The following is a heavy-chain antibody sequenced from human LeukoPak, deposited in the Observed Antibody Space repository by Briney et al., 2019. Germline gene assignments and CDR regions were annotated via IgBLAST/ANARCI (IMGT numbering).Heavy chain of an antibody. CDR1: GFTFSGYW. CDR2: IDNDGHGI. J-gene: IGHJ6*03. D-gene: IGHD3-3*01. Sequence: GGSLRLSCVTSGFTFSGYWMHWVRQGPEKGLELVSRIDNDGHGIIYADSVKGRFTTSRDNIKNTLYLQMNSLRVEDTAVYYCAAGGGWDPSFGVVTHIDAWGKGTTVVVS. V-gene: IGHV3-74*01. CDR3: AAGGGWDPSFGVVTHIDA.